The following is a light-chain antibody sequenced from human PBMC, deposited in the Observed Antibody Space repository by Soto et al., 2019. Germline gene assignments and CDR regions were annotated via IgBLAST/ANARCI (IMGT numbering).Light chain of an antibody. CDR1: QSVSNN. Sequence: EIVMTQSPATLSVSPGERATLSYRASQSVSNNLAWYQQKPGQAPRLLIYGASTRATGIPARFSGSGSGTEFTLTISSLRSEDFAVYYCQQYNYWPPLTFGGGTKVEIK. V-gene: IGKV3D-15*01. J-gene: IGKJ4*01. CDR2: GAS. CDR3: QQYNYWPPLT.